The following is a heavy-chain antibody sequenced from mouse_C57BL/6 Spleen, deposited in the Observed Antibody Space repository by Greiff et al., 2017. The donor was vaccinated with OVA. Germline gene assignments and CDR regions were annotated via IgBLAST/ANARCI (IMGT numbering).Heavy chain of an antibody. V-gene: IGHV14-4*01. Sequence: VQLQQSGAELVRPGASVKLSCTASGFNIKDDYMHWVKQRPEQGLEWIGWIAPATGDTEYASKFQGKATITADPSSNTAYLQLSSLTAEDTAVYYCTAPFITTVVARAYWGQGTLVTVSA. CDR2: IAPATGDT. CDR1: GFNIKDDY. J-gene: IGHJ3*01. CDR3: TAPFITTVVARAY. D-gene: IGHD1-1*01.